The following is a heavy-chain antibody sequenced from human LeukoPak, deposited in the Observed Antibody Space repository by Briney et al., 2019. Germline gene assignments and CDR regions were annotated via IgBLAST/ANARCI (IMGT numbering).Heavy chain of an antibody. CDR2: ISGSGDRT. Sequence: GGSLRLSCAASGFTFSSYAMSWVRQAPGKGLEWVSAISGSGDRTYYADSVKGRFTISRDNAKNSLYLQMNSLRAEDTAVYYCASRNQYCGGDCFWAFDIWGQGTMVTVSS. CDR3: ASRNQYCGGDCFWAFDI. CDR1: GFTFSSYA. V-gene: IGHV3-23*01. J-gene: IGHJ3*02. D-gene: IGHD2-21*02.